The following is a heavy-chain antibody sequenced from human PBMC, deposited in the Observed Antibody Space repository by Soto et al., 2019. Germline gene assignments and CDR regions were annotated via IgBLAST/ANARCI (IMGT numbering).Heavy chain of an antibody. J-gene: IGHJ4*02. CDR3: ARASGIAAAGTAFDY. Sequence: ASVKVCCKASGYTFTSYGMRWVRQATGQGLEWMGWISAYNGNTNYAQKLQGRVTMTTDTSTSTAYMELRSLRSDDTAVYYCARASGIAAAGTAFDYWGQGTLVTVSS. V-gene: IGHV1-18*01. D-gene: IGHD6-13*01. CDR1: GYTFTSYG. CDR2: ISAYNGNT.